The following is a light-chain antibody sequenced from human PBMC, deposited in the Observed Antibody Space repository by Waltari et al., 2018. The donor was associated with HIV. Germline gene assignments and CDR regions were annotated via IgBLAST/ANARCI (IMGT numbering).Light chain of an antibody. J-gene: IGLJ2*01. CDR1: ELSSQS. CDR3: QSAGSGGTSVV. CDR2: KDN. V-gene: IGLV3-25*03. Sequence: SNELTQPPSVSVSPGQTARIACHGNELSSQSVHWYQWKAGQAPVLVMCKDNERPLGISERISGSRSGATVTLTISEVQAEDEADYYCQSAGSGGTSVVFGSGTKLTV.